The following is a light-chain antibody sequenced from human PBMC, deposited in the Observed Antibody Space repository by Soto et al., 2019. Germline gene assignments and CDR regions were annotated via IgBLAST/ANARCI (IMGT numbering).Light chain of an antibody. CDR2: GAS. CDR3: QQYGSSPSIT. J-gene: IGKJ5*01. CDR1: QSVSSSY. Sequence: EIVLTQSPGTLSLSPGERATLSCRASQSVSSSYLAWYQQKPGQAPRLLIYGASSRATGIPDRFSGSVSGTDFAVTISRLEPEDFAVYYCQQYGSSPSITFGQGTRLEIK. V-gene: IGKV3-20*01.